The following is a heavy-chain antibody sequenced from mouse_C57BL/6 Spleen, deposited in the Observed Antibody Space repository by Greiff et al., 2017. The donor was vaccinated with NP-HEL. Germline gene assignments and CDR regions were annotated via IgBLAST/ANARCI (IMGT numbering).Heavy chain of an antibody. CDR1: GYTFTSYW. CDR2: IDPKSGGT. CDR3: ARYPYYGSSYFDY. D-gene: IGHD1-1*01. V-gene: IGHV1-72*01. J-gene: IGHJ2*01. Sequence: QVQLQQPGAELVKPGASVKLSCKASGYTFTSYWMHWVKQRPGRGLEWIGRIDPKSGGTKYNEKFKSKATLTVDKPSSTAYMQLSSLTSEDSAVYYGARYPYYGSSYFDYWGQGTTLTVSS.